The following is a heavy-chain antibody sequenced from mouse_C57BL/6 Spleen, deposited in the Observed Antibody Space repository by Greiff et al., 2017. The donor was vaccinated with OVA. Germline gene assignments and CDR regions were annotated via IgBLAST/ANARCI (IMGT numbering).Heavy chain of an antibody. CDR2: IWSGGST. Sequence: VQLQQSGPGLVQPSQSLSITCTVSGFSLTSYGVHWVRQPPGKGLEWLGVIWSGGSTDYNAAFISRLSISKDNSKSQVFFKMNSLQADDTAIYYCAKMTWDGSVYAMDYWGQGTSVTVSS. V-gene: IGHV2-4*01. CDR1: GFSLTSYG. CDR3: AKMTWDGSVYAMDY. J-gene: IGHJ4*01. D-gene: IGHD2-3*01.